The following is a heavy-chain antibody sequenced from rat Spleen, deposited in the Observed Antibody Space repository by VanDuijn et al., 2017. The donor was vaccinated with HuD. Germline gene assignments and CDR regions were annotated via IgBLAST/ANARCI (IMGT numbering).Heavy chain of an antibody. CDR3: ARHGYKSYFDY. V-gene: IGHV5-29*01. J-gene: IGHJ2*01. D-gene: IGHD1-9*01. Sequence: EVQLVESDGGLVQPGRSLKLSCAASGFTFSDFFMAWVRQAPAKGLEWVATISYGDSSGHSGTYYRDSVKGRFTISRDNAKSSLYLQMDSLRSADTATYYCARHGYKSYFDYWGQGVMVTVSS. CDR2: ISYGDSSGHSGT. CDR1: GFTFSDFF.